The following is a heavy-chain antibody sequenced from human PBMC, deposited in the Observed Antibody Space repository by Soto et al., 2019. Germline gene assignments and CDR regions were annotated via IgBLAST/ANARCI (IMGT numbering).Heavy chain of an antibody. J-gene: IGHJ3*02. CDR2: ISSSSSYT. D-gene: IGHD3-22*01. V-gene: IGHV3-11*06. Sequence: PGWSLRLSCAASVFTFSDYYMSWIRQAPGKGLEWVSYISSSSSYTNYADSVKGRFTISRDNAKNSLYLQMNSLRAEDTAVYYCARDTYYYDSSGYGGHAFDIWGQGTMVTVSS. CDR3: ARDTYYYDSSGYGGHAFDI. CDR1: VFTFSDYY.